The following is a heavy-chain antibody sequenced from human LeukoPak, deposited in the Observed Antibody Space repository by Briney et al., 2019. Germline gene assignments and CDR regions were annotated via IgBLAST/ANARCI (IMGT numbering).Heavy chain of an antibody. Sequence: PGGSLRLSCEASGFTFTNYAMTWVRQAPGKGLEWVSSISDTYAVTYYTDSVKGRCTISRDNSKKTVYLQLNNLRAEDTAVYFCVRHDSFIPFWGQGTLVTVSS. CDR1: GFTFTNYA. D-gene: IGHD3-16*01. CDR2: ISDTYAVT. V-gene: IGHV3-23*01. CDR3: VRHDSFIPF. J-gene: IGHJ4*02.